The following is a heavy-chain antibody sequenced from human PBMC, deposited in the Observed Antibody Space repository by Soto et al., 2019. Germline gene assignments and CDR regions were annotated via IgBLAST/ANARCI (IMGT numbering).Heavy chain of an antibody. CDR2: IDYSGTA. Sequence: SETLSLSCTVSSGSISVTNVFWGWVRQPPVKGLEWIGNIDYSGTAYFSPSLATRVTFNVDTSKNQFSLTLYSVTAADTAVYYCARITGRHLDFWGPGTLVTVYS. D-gene: IGHD1-20*01. CDR3: ARITGRHLDF. CDR1: SGSISVTNVF. V-gene: IGHV4-39*01. J-gene: IGHJ4*02.